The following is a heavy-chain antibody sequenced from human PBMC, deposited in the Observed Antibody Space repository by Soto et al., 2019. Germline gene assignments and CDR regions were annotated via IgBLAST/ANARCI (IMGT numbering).Heavy chain of an antibody. V-gene: IGHV3-74*01. D-gene: IGHD6-6*01. Sequence: EVQLVESGGGLVQPGGSLRLSCAASGFTFSSYWMHWVRQAPGKGLVWVSRINSDGSSTSYADSVKGRFTISRDNAKNTLYLQMNSLRAEDTAVYYCARDPRIAARPDTFWFDPWGQGTLVTVSS. J-gene: IGHJ5*02. CDR2: INSDGSST. CDR3: ARDPRIAARPDTFWFDP. CDR1: GFTFSSYW.